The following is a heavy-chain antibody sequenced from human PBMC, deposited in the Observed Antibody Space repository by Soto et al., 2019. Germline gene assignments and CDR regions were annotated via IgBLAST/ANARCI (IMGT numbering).Heavy chain of an antibody. CDR1: GGTFSSYA. D-gene: IGHD4-17*01. CDR3: ARDDYGGNSGTAWYFDL. J-gene: IGHJ2*01. Sequence: QVQLVQSGAEVKKPGSSVKVSCKASGGTFSSYAISWVRQAPGQGLEWMGGIIPIFGTATYAQKFQGRVTITADESTSTGYMELSSLRSEDTAVYYCARDDYGGNSGTAWYFDLWGRGTLVTVSS. V-gene: IGHV1-69*12. CDR2: IIPIFGTA.